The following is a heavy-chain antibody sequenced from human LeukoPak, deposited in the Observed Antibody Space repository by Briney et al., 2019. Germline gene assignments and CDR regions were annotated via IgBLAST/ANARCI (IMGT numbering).Heavy chain of an antibody. Sequence: SVRVSCKASGGTFSSYTISWVRQAPGEGLEWMGRIIPILGIANYAQKFQGRVTITADKSTSTAYMELSSLRSEDTAVYYCARGDGYSFDYWGHGTLVTVSS. CDR2: IIPILGIA. CDR1: GGTFSSYT. CDR3: ARGDGYSFDY. J-gene: IGHJ4*01. D-gene: IGHD5-24*01. V-gene: IGHV1-69*02.